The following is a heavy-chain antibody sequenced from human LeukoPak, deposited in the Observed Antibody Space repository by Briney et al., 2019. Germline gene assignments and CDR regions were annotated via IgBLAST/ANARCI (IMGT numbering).Heavy chain of an antibody. CDR2: ISYDGSNK. CDR1: GFTFSSYC. CDR3: AKGSTGSRYYYYGMDV. Sequence: GGSLRLSCAASGFTFSSYCMHWVRLAPGKGLEWVAVISYDGSNKYYADSVKGRFTISRDNSKNTLYLQMNSLRAEDTAVYYCAKGSTGSRYYYYGMDVWGQGTTVTVSS. V-gene: IGHV3-30*18. J-gene: IGHJ6*02.